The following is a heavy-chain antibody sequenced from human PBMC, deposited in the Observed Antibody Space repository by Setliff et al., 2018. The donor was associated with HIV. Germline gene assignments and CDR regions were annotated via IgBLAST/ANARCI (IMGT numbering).Heavy chain of an antibody. CDR2: INHSGST. J-gene: IGHJ4*02. CDR3: ATVGAGGREYYFDY. V-gene: IGHV4-34*01. CDR1: GGSFSGYY. Sequence: SETLSLTCAVYGGSFSGYYWSWIRQPPGKGLEWIGEINHSGSTNYNPSLKSRVTISVDTSKNQFSLKLSSVTAADTAVYYCATVGAGGREYYFDYWGLGTLVTVSS. D-gene: IGHD1-26*01.